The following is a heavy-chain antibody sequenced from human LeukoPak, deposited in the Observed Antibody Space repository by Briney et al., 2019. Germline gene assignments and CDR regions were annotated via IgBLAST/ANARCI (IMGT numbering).Heavy chain of an antibody. Sequence: GGSLRLSCAASGFTFSIYAMSGVRQAPGKGREWVSDISGSGGSTYYADSVKGRFTISRDKSKNTLYLQMNSLRAEDTAVYYCANAAEADIVATYFDYWGQGTLVTVSS. CDR2: ISGSGGST. D-gene: IGHD5-12*01. CDR1: GFTFSIYA. J-gene: IGHJ4*02. V-gene: IGHV3-23*01. CDR3: ANAAEADIVATYFDY.